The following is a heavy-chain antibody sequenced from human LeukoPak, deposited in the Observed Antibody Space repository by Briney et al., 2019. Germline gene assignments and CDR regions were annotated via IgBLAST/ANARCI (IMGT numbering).Heavy chain of an antibody. J-gene: IGHJ4*02. CDR1: GGSISSYY. V-gene: IGHV4-59*01. CDR3: ARGRVPGDYYFDY. Sequence: SSETLSLTCTVSGGSISSYYWSWIRQPPGKGLEWIGYIYYSGSTNYNPSLKSRVTISVDTSKNQFSLKLSSVTAADTAVYYCARGRVPGDYYFDYWGQGTLVTVS. D-gene: IGHD3-10*01. CDR2: IYYSGST.